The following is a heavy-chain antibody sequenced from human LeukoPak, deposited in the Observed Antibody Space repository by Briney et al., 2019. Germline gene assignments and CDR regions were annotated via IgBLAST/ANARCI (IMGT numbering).Heavy chain of an antibody. Sequence: GGSLRLSCAASGFTFSSYSMNWVRQAPGKGLEWVSSISSSSSYIYYADSVKGRFTISRDNAKNSLYLQMSSLRAEDTAVYYCASTAELSYYDFWSGSVPLDYWGQGTLVTVSS. CDR3: ASTAELSYYDFWSGSVPLDY. CDR1: GFTFSSYS. J-gene: IGHJ4*02. V-gene: IGHV3-21*01. D-gene: IGHD3-3*01. CDR2: ISSSSSYI.